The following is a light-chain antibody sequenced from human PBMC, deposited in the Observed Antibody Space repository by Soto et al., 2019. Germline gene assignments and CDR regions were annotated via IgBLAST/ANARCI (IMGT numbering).Light chain of an antibody. CDR1: SSDIGGYNY. Sequence: QSALTQPASVSGSPGQSITISCTGTSSDIGGYNYVSWYQQHPGKAPKLVIYEVSNRPSGISNRFSGSKSGNTASLTISGLQAEDEADYYCSSYTRTNTVVFGGGTKLTVL. J-gene: IGLJ2*01. CDR2: EVS. CDR3: SSYTRTNTVV. V-gene: IGLV2-14*01.